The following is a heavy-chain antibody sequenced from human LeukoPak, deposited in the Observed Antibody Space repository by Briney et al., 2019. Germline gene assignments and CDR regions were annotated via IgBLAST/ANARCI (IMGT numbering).Heavy chain of an antibody. CDR1: GGTFSNYA. V-gene: IGHV1-69*06. CDR2: IIPIFDTA. CDR3: ARDLAWGAAAGI. J-gene: IGHJ3*02. D-gene: IGHD6-25*01. Sequence: SVKVSCKASGGTFSNYAISWVRQAPGQGLEWMGGIIPIFDTADYAQKFQGRVTITADKSTSTAYMELSSLRSDDTAFYYCARDLAWGAAAGIWGQGTMVTVSS.